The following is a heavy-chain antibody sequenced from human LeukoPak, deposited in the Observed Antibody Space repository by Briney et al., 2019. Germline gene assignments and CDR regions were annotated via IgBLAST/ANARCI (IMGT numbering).Heavy chain of an antibody. J-gene: IGHJ3*02. V-gene: IGHV3-48*04. CDR2: ISSSSSTI. CDR1: GFTFSSYS. D-gene: IGHD6-25*01. Sequence: GGSLRLSCAASGFTFSSYSMDWVRQAPGKGLEWVSYISSSSSTISYADSVKGRFTISRDNAKNSLYLQMNSLRAEDTAVYYCARVGSLAFDIWGQGTVVTVSS. CDR3: ARVGSLAFDI.